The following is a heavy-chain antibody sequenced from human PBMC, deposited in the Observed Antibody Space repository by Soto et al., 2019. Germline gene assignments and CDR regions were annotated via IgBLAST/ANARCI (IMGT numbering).Heavy chain of an antibody. CDR2: IGGRGSYT. Sequence: GGSLRLSCAASGFTFSSFAMNWVRQAPAKGLEWVSGIGGRGSYTHYADSVKGRFSIPRGNSTKIFYLQMASLRVEDTAVYYYARDVAKELCSAIYFHMDAWGQGTTVTVPS. V-gene: IGHV3-23*01. D-gene: IGHD2-15*01. J-gene: IGHJ6*02. CDR3: ARDVAKELCSAIYFHMDA. CDR1: GFTFSSFA.